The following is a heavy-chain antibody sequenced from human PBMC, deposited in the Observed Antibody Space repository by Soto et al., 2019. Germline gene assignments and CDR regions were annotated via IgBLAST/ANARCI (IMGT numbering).Heavy chain of an antibody. CDR1: GYTFSNHA. CDR3: ARAFEYYDILTGYYPDTFDI. Sequence: GASVKVSCKASGYTFSNHAMHWVRQAPGQGLEWMGWISAGNGDTKYSQKFQDRVTITRDTSASTAYMELSSLRSEDTAVYYCARAFEYYDILTGYYPDTFDIWGQGTMVTVSS. V-gene: IGHV1-3*01. D-gene: IGHD3-9*01. CDR2: ISAGNGDT. J-gene: IGHJ3*02.